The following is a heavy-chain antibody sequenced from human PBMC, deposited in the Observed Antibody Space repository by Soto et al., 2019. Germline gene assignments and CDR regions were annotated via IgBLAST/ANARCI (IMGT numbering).Heavy chain of an antibody. CDR3: ARGNHDYSKWWFDP. CDR2: INHSGST. CDR1: GGSFSGYY. V-gene: IGHV4-34*01. D-gene: IGHD4-4*01. J-gene: IGHJ5*02. Sequence: SETLSLTCAVYGGSFSGYYWSWIRQPPGKGLEWIGEINHSGSTNYNPSLKSRVTISVDTSKNQFSLKLSSVTAADTAVYYCARGNHDYSKWWFDPWGQGTLVTVSS.